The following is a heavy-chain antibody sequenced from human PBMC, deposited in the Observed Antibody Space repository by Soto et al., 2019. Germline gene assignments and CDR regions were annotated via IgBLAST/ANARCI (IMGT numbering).Heavy chain of an antibody. CDR3: TTGSVEGV. Sequence: EVPLVESGGGFIYPGGALRLSCAASGLTISNAWMNWVRQAPGKGLEWVGRIKTNTEGGTPDYAAAVKGRFTVSRDDSKNTVYPQINSLKTDDTAVYYCTTGSVEGVWGQGTTVTVSS. J-gene: IGHJ6*02. CDR1: GLTISNAW. CDR2: IKTNTEGGTP. D-gene: IGHD2-15*01. V-gene: IGHV3-15*07.